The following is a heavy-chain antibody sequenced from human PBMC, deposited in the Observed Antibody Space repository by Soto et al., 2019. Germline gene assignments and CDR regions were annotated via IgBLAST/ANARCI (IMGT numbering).Heavy chain of an antibody. Sequence: QVQLQESGPGLVKPSETLSLTCTVSGGSISSYYWSWIRQPPGKGLEWIGYIYYSGSTNYNPSLMCRITIPVTTSKNQFSLKLTSVTAADTAVYYCATTGRYYYGSGGYYFDYWGQGTLVTVSS. D-gene: IGHD3-10*01. CDR1: GGSISSYY. V-gene: IGHV4-59*01. CDR2: IYYSGST. CDR3: ATTGRYYYGSGGYYFDY. J-gene: IGHJ4*02.